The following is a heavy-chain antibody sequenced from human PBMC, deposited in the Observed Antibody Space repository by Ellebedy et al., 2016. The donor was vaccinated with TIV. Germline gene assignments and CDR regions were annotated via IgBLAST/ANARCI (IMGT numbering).Heavy chain of an antibody. CDR1: GFTFDDYA. J-gene: IGHJ4*02. CDR3: AKGYCSSTSCIVDY. Sequence: GGSLRLSXAASGFTFDDYAMHWVRQAPGKGLEWVSGISWNSGSIGYADSVKGRFTISRDNAKNSLYLQMNSLRAEDTALYYCAKGYCSSTSCIVDYWGQGTLVTVSS. CDR2: ISWNSGSI. V-gene: IGHV3-9*01. D-gene: IGHD2-2*01.